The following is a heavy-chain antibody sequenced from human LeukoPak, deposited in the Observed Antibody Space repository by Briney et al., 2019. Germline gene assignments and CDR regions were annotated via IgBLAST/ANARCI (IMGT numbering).Heavy chain of an antibody. V-gene: IGHV3-9*01. D-gene: IGHD5-12*01. CDR3: ARGPSGYHNT. CDR2: INWRSDEI. J-gene: IGHJ4*02. CDR1: GFTFDNYA. Sequence: PGGSLRLSCSASGFTFDNYAMHWVRQAPMKGLEWVASINWRSDEIGYADSVKGRFTISRDNAKNTLYLQMNSLRAEDTAVYYCARGPSGYHNTGGQGTLVTVSS.